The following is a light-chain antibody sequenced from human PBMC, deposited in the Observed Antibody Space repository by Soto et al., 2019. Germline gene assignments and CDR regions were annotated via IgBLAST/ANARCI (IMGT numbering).Light chain of an antibody. CDR3: QQYKNWRLT. Sequence: EIVMTQSPATLSVSPGERATLSCRASQSVSSNLAWYQQTPGQAPRLLIYGASTRATGILARFGGSGSGTEFTLTISSLQSEDFAVYYCQQYKNWRLTFGGGTKVEIK. CDR2: GAS. J-gene: IGKJ4*01. CDR1: QSVSSN. V-gene: IGKV3-15*01.